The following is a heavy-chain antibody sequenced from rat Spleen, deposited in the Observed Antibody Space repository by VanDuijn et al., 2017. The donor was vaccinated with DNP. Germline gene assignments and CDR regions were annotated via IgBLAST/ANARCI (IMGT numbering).Heavy chain of an antibody. V-gene: IGHV3-1*01. CDR2: ISNSGST. CDR3: VRGTAGLTWFAY. J-gene: IGHJ3*01. D-gene: IGHD1-4*01. Sequence: EVQLQESGPGLVKPSQSLSLTCSVTGYSITNHYWGWIRKLPGNRMEWIGHISNSGSTSYNPSLTSRISIGRDTSKSQFFLHLNSVTTEDTATYFCVRGTAGLTWFAYWGQGTLVTVSS. CDR1: GYSITNHY.